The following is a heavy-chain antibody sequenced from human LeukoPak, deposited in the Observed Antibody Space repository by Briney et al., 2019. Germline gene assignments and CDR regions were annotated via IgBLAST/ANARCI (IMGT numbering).Heavy chain of an antibody. Sequence: AGGSLRLSCAASGFTFSSYSMNWVRQAPGKGLEWVSSISSSSSYIYYADSVKGRFTISRDNAKNSLYLQMNSLRAEDTAVYYCARKQPYDFWGGYYSTAYYIDVWGKGTTVTVSS. CDR3: ARKQPYDFWGGYYSTAYYIDV. CDR2: ISSSSSYI. CDR1: GFTFSSYS. V-gene: IGHV3-21*01. D-gene: IGHD3-3*01. J-gene: IGHJ6*03.